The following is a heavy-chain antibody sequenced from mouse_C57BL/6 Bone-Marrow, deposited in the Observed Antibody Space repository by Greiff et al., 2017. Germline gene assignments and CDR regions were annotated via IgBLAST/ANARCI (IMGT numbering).Heavy chain of an antibody. Sequence: QVQLQQSGAELMKPGASVKLSCKATGYTFTGYWIEWVKQRPGHGLEWIGEILPGSGSTNYNEKFKGKATFTADTSSNTAYMQLNSLTTEGSAIYYGERGSYNDLWFAYGGQGTLVTVSA. CDR3: ERGSYNDLWFAY. V-gene: IGHV1-9*01. CDR2: ILPGSGST. CDR1: GYTFTGYW. D-gene: IGHD1-1*01. J-gene: IGHJ3*01.